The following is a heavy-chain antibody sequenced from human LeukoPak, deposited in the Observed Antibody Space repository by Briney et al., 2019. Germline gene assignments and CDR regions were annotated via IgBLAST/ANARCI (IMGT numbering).Heavy chain of an antibody. Sequence: GASVKVSCKASGGTFSSYAISWVRQAPGQGLEWMGGIIPIFGTANYAQKFQGRVTITADESTSTAYMELSSLRSEDTAVYYCARDTSGWSLGYWGQGTLITVSS. CDR2: IIPIFGTA. CDR1: GGTFSSYA. D-gene: IGHD6-19*01. CDR3: ARDTSGWSLGY. V-gene: IGHV1-69*13. J-gene: IGHJ4*02.